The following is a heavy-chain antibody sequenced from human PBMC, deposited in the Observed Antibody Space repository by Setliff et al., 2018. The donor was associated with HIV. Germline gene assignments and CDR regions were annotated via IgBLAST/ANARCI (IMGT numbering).Heavy chain of an antibody. D-gene: IGHD3-10*01. V-gene: IGHV4-4*09. CDR2: IYTSGTA. Sequence: SETLSLTCTVSGGSISSYYWSWIRQSPGRGLEWIGYIYTSGTANYNPSLQSRVTISLDMSRNQVSLRLSSVTAADTAIYYCARLVVTARGIRDAFDVWGQGAMVTVSS. J-gene: IGHJ3*01. CDR3: ARLVVTARGIRDAFDV. CDR1: GGSISSYY.